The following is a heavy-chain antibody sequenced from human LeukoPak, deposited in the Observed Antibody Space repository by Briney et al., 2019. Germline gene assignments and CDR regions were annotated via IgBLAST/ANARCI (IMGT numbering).Heavy chain of an antibody. CDR1: GFTFSNYP. Sequence: GGSLRLSCAASGFTFSNYPMNWVRQAPGRGLEWVSAISGSGGSTYYADSVKGRFTISRDNSKNTLYLQMNSLRAEDTAVYYCAKDLAGSGSYSFGYWGQGTLVTVSS. J-gene: IGHJ4*02. CDR2: ISGSGGST. D-gene: IGHD1-26*01. V-gene: IGHV3-23*01. CDR3: AKDLAGSGSYSFGY.